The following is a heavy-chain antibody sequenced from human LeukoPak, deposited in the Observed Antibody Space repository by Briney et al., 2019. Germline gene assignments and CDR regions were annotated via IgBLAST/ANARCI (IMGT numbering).Heavy chain of an antibody. CDR2: ISSSGSTI. J-gene: IGHJ5*02. CDR3: ARVGSSGNWFDP. V-gene: IGHV3-48*03. D-gene: IGHD1-26*01. Sequence: PGGSLRLSCAASGFTFSSYKMNWVRQAPGKGLEWVSYISSSGSTIYYADSVKGRFTISRDNAKNSLYLQMNSLRAEDTAVYYCARVGSSGNWFDPWGQGTLVTVSS. CDR1: GFTFSSYK.